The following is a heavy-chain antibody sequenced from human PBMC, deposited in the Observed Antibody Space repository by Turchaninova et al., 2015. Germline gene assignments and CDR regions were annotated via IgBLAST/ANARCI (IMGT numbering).Heavy chain of an antibody. V-gene: IGHV4-34*01. D-gene: IGHD3-3*01. CDR3: ARAWSSEWLLTHYYFDY. CDR1: GGYFGCYY. CDR2: INHSGST. J-gene: IGHJ4*02. Sequence: QVQLPPWGALLLTPSGTPALTWTFYGGYFGCYYWSWSRQPPGKGLEWIGEINHSGSTNYNPALKSRVTISVDTSKNQFSLKLSSVTAADTAVYYCARAWSSEWLLTHYYFDYWGQGTLVTVSS.